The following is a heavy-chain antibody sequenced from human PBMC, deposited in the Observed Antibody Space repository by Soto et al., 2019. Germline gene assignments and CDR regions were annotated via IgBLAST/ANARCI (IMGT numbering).Heavy chain of an antibody. CDR1: GGSFSGYY. CDR2: INHSGST. CDR3: ARHNGPLYVGYYYDLDV. J-gene: IGHJ6*02. V-gene: IGHV4-34*01. Sequence: SETLSLTCAVYGGSFSGYYWSWIRQPPGKGLEWIGEINHSGSTNYNPSLKSRVTISVDTSKNQFSLKLSSVTAADTAVYYCARHNGPLYVGYYYDLDVWGQGNTVTVS. D-gene: IGHD3-16*01.